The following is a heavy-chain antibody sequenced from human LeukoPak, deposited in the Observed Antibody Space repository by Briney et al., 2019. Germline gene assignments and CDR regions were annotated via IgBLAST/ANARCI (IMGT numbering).Heavy chain of an antibody. J-gene: IGHJ5*02. CDR1: GYTFTSYY. V-gene: IGHV1-46*01. Sequence: ASVKVSCEASGYTFTSYYMHWVRQAPGQGLEWMGIINPSGGSTSYAQKFQGRVTMTRDTSTSTVYMELSSLRSDDTAVYYCARHLLGFCSGGSCFTFDPWGQGTLVTVSS. D-gene: IGHD2-15*01. CDR2: INPSGGST. CDR3: ARHLLGFCSGGSCFTFDP.